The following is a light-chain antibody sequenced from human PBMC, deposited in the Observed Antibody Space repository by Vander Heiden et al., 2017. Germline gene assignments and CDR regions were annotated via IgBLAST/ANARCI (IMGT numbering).Light chain of an antibody. V-gene: IGKV3-15*01. CDR1: QSVSSS. CDR3: QHYNNWPLT. Sequence: DIVMTQSPATLSVSPGERATLSCRASQSVSSSLAWYQQKPGQPPRLLIYDASTRPTGVPASFSGSGSGTEFTLTISSLQSEDFAVYYCQHYNNWPLTFGGGTKVEI. J-gene: IGKJ4*01. CDR2: DAS.